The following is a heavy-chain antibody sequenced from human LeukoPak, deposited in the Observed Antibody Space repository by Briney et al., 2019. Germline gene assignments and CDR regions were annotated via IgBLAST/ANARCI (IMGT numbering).Heavy chain of an antibody. Sequence: GGSLRLSCAASGFTVSSNYMSWVRQAPGKGLEWVSVIYSGGRIYYADSVKGRFTISRDNSKNTLYLQMNSLRAEDTAVYYSARGPYDIVEVPAAIAFDYWGQGTLVTVSS. D-gene: IGHD2-2*01. CDR3: ARGPYDIVEVPAAIAFDY. CDR1: GFTVSSNY. V-gene: IGHV3-66*02. CDR2: IYSGGRI. J-gene: IGHJ4*02.